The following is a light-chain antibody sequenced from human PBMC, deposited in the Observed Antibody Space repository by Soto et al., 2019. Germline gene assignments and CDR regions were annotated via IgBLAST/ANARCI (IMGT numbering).Light chain of an antibody. V-gene: IGLV3-21*04. CDR1: NIGSES. J-gene: IGLJ3*02. CDR2: YDS. CDR3: QVWDGSRDHQV. Sequence: SYELTQPPPVSVAPGKTARITCGGNNIGSESVHWYQQKPGQAPVLAIYYDSDRPSGIPERFSGSNSGNTATLTISRVEAGDEADYYCQVWDGSRDHQVFGGGTKLTVL.